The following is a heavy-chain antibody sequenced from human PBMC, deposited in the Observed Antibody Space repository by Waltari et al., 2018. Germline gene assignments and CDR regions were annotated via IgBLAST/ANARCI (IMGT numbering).Heavy chain of an antibody. V-gene: IGHV1-69*12. CDR2: TIPFFGTA. D-gene: IGHD5-18*01. CDR1: GGTFSSYA. CDR3: ARDRGEYGYSYGDY. J-gene: IGHJ4*02. Sequence: QVQLVQSGAAVKKPGSSVKVSCKASGGTFSSYAISWVRQAPGQGLECTGGTIPFFGTANYAQKCQGRGTLTADACTSTAYTELSRLIGEDTAVDYCARDRGEYGYSYGDYWGQGTLVTVSS.